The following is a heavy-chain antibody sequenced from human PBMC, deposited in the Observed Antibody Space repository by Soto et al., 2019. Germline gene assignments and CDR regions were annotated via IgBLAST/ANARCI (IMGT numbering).Heavy chain of an antibody. CDR3: ARYRCTNGVCYSVRYYYYYMDV. J-gene: IGHJ6*03. Sequence: VSVKVSCKASGYTFTRYYMNCVRQAPKQELEWMGIINPSGGSTSDAQKFQGRVTMTRDTSTSTVYMELSSLRSEDTAVYYCARYRCTNGVCYSVRYYYYYMDVWGKGTTVTVSS. D-gene: IGHD2-8*01. CDR2: INPSGGST. CDR1: GYTFTRYY. V-gene: IGHV1-46*03.